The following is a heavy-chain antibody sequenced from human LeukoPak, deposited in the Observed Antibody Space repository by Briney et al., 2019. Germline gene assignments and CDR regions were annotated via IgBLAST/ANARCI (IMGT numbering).Heavy chain of an antibody. D-gene: IGHD6-13*01. Sequence: QPGRSLRLSCAASGFTFSSYAMHWVRQAPGKGLEWVAVVSYDGSNKYYADSVKGRFTISRDNSKNTLYLQMNSLRAGDTAVYYCARDGAAGIWYFDYWGQGTLVTVSS. CDR2: VSYDGSNK. J-gene: IGHJ4*02. V-gene: IGHV3-30*04. CDR3: ARDGAAGIWYFDY. CDR1: GFTFSSYA.